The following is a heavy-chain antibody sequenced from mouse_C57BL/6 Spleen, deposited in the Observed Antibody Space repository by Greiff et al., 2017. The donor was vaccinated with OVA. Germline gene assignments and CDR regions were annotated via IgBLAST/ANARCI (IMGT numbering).Heavy chain of an antibody. CDR3: TRWGIGYSWFAY. D-gene: IGHD1-2*01. Sequence: QVHVKQSGAELVRPGASVTLSCKASGYTFTDYEMHWVKQTPVHGLEWIGAIDPETGGTAYNQKFKGKAILTADKSSSTAYMELRSLTSEDSAVYYCTRWGIGYSWFAYWGQGTLVTVSA. J-gene: IGHJ3*01. CDR1: GYTFTDYE. V-gene: IGHV1-15*01. CDR2: IDPETGGT.